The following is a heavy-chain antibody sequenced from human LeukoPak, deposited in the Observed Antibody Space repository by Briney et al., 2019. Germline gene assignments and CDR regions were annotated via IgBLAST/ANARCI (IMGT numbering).Heavy chain of an antibody. Sequence: SETLSLTCTVSGGSISSSSYYWGWIRQPPGKGLEWIGSIYYSGSTYYNPSLKSRVTISVDTSKNQFSLKLSSVTAADTAVYYCARDDSSGYYFDYWGQETLVTVSS. CDR2: IYYSGST. D-gene: IGHD3-22*01. CDR3: ARDDSSGYYFDY. CDR1: GGSISSSSYY. J-gene: IGHJ4*02. V-gene: IGHV4-39*02.